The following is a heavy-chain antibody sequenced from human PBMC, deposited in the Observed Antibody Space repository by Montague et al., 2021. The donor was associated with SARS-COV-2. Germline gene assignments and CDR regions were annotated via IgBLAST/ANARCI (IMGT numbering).Heavy chain of an antibody. CDR2: ISSSSSYI. V-gene: IGHV3-21*01. Sequence: SLRLSWAASGFSFSTYSMNWVRQAPGKGLEWVSSISSSSSYIYYADSVKGRFTISRDNAKNSLYLQMNSLRAEDTAVYYCARAGEDYYYDSSGFLYWGQGILVTVSS. CDR1: GFSFSTYS. D-gene: IGHD3-22*01. CDR3: ARAGEDYYYDSSGFLY. J-gene: IGHJ4*02.